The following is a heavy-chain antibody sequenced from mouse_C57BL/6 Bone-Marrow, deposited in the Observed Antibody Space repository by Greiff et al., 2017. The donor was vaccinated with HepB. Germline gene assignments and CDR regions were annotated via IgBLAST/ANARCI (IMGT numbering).Heavy chain of an antibody. CDR2: IDPETGGT. Sequence: VKLMESGAELVRPGASVTLSCKASGYTFTDYEMHWVKQTPVHGLEWIGAIDPETGGTAYNQKFKGKAILTADKSSSTVYMELRSLTSEDSAVYYCTREGLRQGFAYGGQGTLVTVSA. CDR1: GYTFTDYE. J-gene: IGHJ3*01. CDR3: TREGLRQGFAY. D-gene: IGHD2-4*01. V-gene: IGHV1-15*01.